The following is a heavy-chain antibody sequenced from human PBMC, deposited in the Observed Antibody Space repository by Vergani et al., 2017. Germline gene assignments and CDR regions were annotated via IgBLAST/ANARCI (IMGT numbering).Heavy chain of an antibody. Sequence: VQLVESGGGLVQPGGSLRLSCSASGFTFSSYGMHWVRQAPGKGLEWVAVIWYDGSNKYYADSVKGRFTISRDNSKNTLYLQMNSLRAEDTAVYYCARDLPDCSSTSCYPSLDYWGQGTLVTVSS. CDR2: IWYDGSNK. V-gene: IGHV3-33*08. D-gene: IGHD2-2*01. CDR3: ARDLPDCSSTSCYPSLDY. J-gene: IGHJ4*02. CDR1: GFTFSSYG.